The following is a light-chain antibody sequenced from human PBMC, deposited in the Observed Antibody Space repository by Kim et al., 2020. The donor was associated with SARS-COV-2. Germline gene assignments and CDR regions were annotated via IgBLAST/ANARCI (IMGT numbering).Light chain of an antibody. V-gene: IGKV1-9*01. J-gene: IGKJ4*01. CDR2: AAS. Sequence: TQLTQSPSSLSASVGDGVTITCRASQGIRSYLAWYQQKPGKAPKLLIYAASTLQSGVPSRFSGSGSGTDFTLTISSLQPEDSATYYCQQLNSYPLTFGGGTKVDIK. CDR3: QQLNSYPLT. CDR1: QGIRSY.